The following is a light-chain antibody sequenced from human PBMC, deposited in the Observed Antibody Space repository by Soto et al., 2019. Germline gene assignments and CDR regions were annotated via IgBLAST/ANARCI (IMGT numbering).Light chain of an antibody. CDR2: KAS. V-gene: IGKV1-5*03. J-gene: IGKJ1*01. Sequence: DIQMTQSPSTLSGSVGDRVTITCRASQTISSWLAWYQQKPGKAPKLLIYKASTLKSGVPSRFSGSGSGTEFTLTFSSLQPDDFATYYCQHYNSYSEAFGQGTKVVLK. CDR3: QHYNSYSEA. CDR1: QTISSW.